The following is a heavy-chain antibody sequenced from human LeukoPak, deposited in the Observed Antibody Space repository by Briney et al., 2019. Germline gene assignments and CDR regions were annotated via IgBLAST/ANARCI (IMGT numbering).Heavy chain of an antibody. CDR1: GLSISNDW. CDR2: GKSKSAGETT. Sequence: GGSLRLSCAASGLSISNDWMSWVRQAPGKGLEGVARGKSKSAGETTDYAAPVTGRFTISTDDSKNTLYLQMNSLKTEDTAVYYCTLIQGWGSGSYYRDFWGQGTLVTVSS. V-gene: IGHV3-15*01. CDR3: TLIQGWGSGSYYRDF. D-gene: IGHD3-10*01. J-gene: IGHJ4*02.